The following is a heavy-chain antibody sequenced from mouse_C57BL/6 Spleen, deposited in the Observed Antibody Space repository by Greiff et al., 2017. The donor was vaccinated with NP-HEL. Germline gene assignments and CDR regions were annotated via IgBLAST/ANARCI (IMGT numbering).Heavy chain of an antibody. CDR2: IWSGGST. Sequence: QVHVKQSGPGLVQPSQSLSITCTVSGFSLTSYGVHWVRQPPGKGLEWLGVIWSGGSTDYNAAFISRLSISKDNSKSQVFFKMNSLQADDTAIYDCANYGNYGDYYAMDYWGQGTSVTVSS. J-gene: IGHJ4*01. V-gene: IGHV2-4*01. CDR1: GFSLTSYG. D-gene: IGHD2-1*01. CDR3: ANYGNYGDYYAMDY.